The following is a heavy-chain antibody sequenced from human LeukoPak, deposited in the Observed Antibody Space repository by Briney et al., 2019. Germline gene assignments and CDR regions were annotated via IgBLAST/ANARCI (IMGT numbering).Heavy chain of an antibody. V-gene: IGHV4-59*08. CDR1: GGSISSYY. J-gene: IGHJ5*02. CDR2: IYYSGST. Sequence: SETLSLTCTVSGGSISSYYWSWIRQPPGKGLEWIGYIYYSGSTNYNPSLKSRVTISVDTSKNQFSLKLSSVTAADTAVYYCARAPYNWNFAWFDPWGQGTLVTVSS. CDR3: ARAPYNWNFAWFDP. D-gene: IGHD1-7*01.